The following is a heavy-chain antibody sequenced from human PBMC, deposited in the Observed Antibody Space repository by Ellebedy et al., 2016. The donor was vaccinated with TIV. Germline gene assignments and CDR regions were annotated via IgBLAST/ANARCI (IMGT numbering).Heavy chain of an antibody. J-gene: IGHJ4*02. CDR2: ISHTGTRT. Sequence: GESLKISCAASGFTFSSYAMSWVRQAPGKGLEWVSTISHTGTRTYYADSVEGRFTISRDTSKKTLYLQMNSLRADDTAIYYCARGKSGTYIHHAFDSWGQGTLVTVSS. V-gene: IGHV3-23*01. CDR3: ARGKSGTYIHHAFDS. CDR1: GFTFSSYA. D-gene: IGHD1-14*01.